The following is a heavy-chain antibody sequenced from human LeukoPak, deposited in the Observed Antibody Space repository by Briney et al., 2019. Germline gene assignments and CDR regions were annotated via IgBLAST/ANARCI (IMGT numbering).Heavy chain of an antibody. CDR3: ARGGYSYGNP. Sequence: ASVKVSCRASGYTFSSYYMHWVRQATGQGLEWMGWMNPNSGNTGYAQKFQGRVTMTRNTSISTAYMELSSLRSEDTAVYYCARGGYSYGNPWGQGTLVTVSS. CDR2: MNPNSGNT. V-gene: IGHV1-8*02. CDR1: GYTFSSYY. D-gene: IGHD5-18*01. J-gene: IGHJ5*02.